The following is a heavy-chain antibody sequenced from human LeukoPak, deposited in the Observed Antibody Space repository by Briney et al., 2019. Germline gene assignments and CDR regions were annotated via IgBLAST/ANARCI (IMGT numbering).Heavy chain of an antibody. D-gene: IGHD3-9*01. CDR1: GGSISSYY. V-gene: IGHV4-59*01. J-gene: IGHJ5*02. CDR3: ARPVHDILTAYYQNWFDP. CDR2: IYYSGST. Sequence: PSETLSLTCTVSGGSISSYYWSWIRQPSGKGLEWIGYIYYSGSTNYNPSLKSRVTISVDTSKNQFSLKLSSVTAADTAVYYCARPVHDILTAYYQNWFDPWGQGTLVTVSS.